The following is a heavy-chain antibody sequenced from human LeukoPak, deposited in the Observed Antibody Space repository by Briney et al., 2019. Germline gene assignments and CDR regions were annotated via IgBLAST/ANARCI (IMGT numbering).Heavy chain of an antibody. Sequence: PGGSLRLSCAASGFNFDDNGMSWGRQAPGKGVEWVSGINWNGDSTGYADSVKGRFTISRDNPKNSLYLQMNSLRAEDTALYYCATHSYYYVLGSYPHYLDYWGQGTLVTVSS. CDR2: INWNGDST. CDR1: GFNFDDNG. D-gene: IGHD3-10*01. V-gene: IGHV3-20*04. CDR3: ATHSYYYVLGSYPHYLDY. J-gene: IGHJ4*02.